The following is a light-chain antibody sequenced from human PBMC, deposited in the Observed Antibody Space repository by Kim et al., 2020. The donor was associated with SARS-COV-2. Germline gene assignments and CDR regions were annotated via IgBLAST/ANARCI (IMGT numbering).Light chain of an antibody. CDR2: QDS. CDR3: QAWDSGTTVV. J-gene: IGLJ2*01. CDR1: ELGDKY. V-gene: IGLV3-1*01. Sequence: SYELTQPPSLSVSPGQTASITCSGDELGDKYVCWYQQRPGQSPVLVIYQDSKRPSGIPERFSGSNSGNTATLTISGTQAMDEADYYCQAWDSGTTVVFGGGTQLTVL.